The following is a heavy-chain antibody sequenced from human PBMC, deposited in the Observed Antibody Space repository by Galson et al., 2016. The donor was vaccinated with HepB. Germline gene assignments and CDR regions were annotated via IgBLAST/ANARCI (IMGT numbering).Heavy chain of an antibody. J-gene: IGHJ4*02. CDR1: GGSLSSDNYF. Sequence: ETLSLTCTVSGGSLSSDNYFWSWVRQPPGKGLAWIGFIQDTGNTNCNPSLKSRVTISIDTSKNQFSLKLRPVTAADTAVYYCARDQHGSYMPHWGLGTLVTVSS. D-gene: IGHD1-26*01. CDR2: IQDTGNT. V-gene: IGHV4-61*01. CDR3: ARDQHGSYMPH.